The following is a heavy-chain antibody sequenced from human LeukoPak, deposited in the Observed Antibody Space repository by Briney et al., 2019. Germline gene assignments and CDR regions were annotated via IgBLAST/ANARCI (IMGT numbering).Heavy chain of an antibody. CDR2: ISYDGNNI. V-gene: IGHV3-30-3*01. CDR3: ARDQPEHYLPSDY. D-gene: IGHD1-14*01. Sequence: PGGPLRLSCAASGFTFSSYAMHWVRQAPGKGLQWAAFISYDGNNIHYVDSVKGRFTISRDNSKNTLYLQMNSLRLEDTAVFYCARDQPEHYLPSDYWGQGTLVTVSS. CDR1: GFTFSSYA. J-gene: IGHJ4*02.